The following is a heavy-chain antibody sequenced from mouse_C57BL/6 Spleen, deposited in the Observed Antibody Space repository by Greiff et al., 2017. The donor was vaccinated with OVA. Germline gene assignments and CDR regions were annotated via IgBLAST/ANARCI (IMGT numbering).Heavy chain of an antibody. D-gene: IGHD1-1*01. J-gene: IGHJ1*03. CDR1: GYTFTDYN. CDR2: INPNNGGT. V-gene: IGHV1-18*01. Sequence: VQLQQSGPELVKPGASVKIPCKASGYTFTDYNMDWVKQSHGKSLEWIGDINPNNGGTIYNQKFKGKATLTVDKSSSTAYMELRSLTSEDTAVYDCARSHYYGRSYWYFEGWGTGTTVTVAS. CDR3: ARSHYYGRSYWYFEG.